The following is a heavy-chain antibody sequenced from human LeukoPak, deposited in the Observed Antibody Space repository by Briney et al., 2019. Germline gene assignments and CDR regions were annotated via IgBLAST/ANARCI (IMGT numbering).Heavy chain of an antibody. CDR1: GFTFSSYA. V-gene: IGHV3-23*01. D-gene: IGHD1-14*01. Sequence: GGSLRLSCAASGFTFSSYAMSWVRQAPGKGLEWVSAISGSGGSTYYADSVKGRFTISRDNSKKTLYLQMNSLRAEDTAVYYCARGDQRNPYFDYWGQGTLVTVSS. CDR3: ARGDQRNPYFDY. J-gene: IGHJ4*02. CDR2: ISGSGGST.